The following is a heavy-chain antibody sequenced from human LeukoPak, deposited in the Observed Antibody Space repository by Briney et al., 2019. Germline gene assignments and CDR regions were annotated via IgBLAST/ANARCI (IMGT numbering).Heavy chain of an antibody. Sequence: SETLSLTCAVYGGPFSGYYWSWIRQPPGKGLEWIGEINHSGSTNYNPSLKSRVTISVDTSKNQFSLKLSSVTAADTAVYYCARHFAGTYYYGSGSYYRPASGDYWGQGTLVTVSS. CDR1: GGPFSGYY. CDR2: INHSGST. D-gene: IGHD3-10*01. CDR3: ARHFAGTYYYGSGSYYRPASGDY. J-gene: IGHJ4*02. V-gene: IGHV4-34*01.